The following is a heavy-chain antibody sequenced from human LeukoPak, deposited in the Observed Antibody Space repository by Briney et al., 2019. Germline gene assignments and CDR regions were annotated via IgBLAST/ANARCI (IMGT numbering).Heavy chain of an antibody. D-gene: IGHD4-17*01. Sequence: ASVKVSCKASGYTFTKNDINWVRQATGQGLEWMGWMNPNSGNTAYAQKFQGRVTMTRNTSTSTAYMELSSLTSEDTAVYYCARGRIDDYGDHWAYWGQGTLVTVSS. CDR3: ARGRIDDYGDHWAY. V-gene: IGHV1-8*01. J-gene: IGHJ4*02. CDR1: GYTFTKND. CDR2: MNPNSGNT.